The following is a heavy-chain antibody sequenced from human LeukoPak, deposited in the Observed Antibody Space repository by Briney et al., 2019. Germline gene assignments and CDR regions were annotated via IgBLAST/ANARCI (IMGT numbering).Heavy chain of an antibody. D-gene: IGHD1-26*01. V-gene: IGHV4-39*01. J-gene: IGHJ4*02. CDR2: IFYSGST. Sequence: PSETLSLTSNVSGGSMSNIYYWGWFRQPPGKGLEGMGNIFYSGSTYYNPSLRSRVTIAIEDSNNKFFLLLTTLIAADTVVYYCARQSFSPFQVGPETRIESWGQGTLVTVSS. CDR1: GGSMSNIYY. CDR3: ARQSFSPFQVGPETRIES.